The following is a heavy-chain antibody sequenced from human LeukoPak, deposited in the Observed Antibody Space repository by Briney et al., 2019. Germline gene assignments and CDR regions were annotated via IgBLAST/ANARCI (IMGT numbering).Heavy chain of an antibody. V-gene: IGHV4-59*01. J-gene: IGHJ5*02. CDR2: IDYSGST. Sequence: SETLSLTCTVSGDSISSYYWSWIRQPPGKGLEWIAYIDYSGSTNYNPSLKSRVTISVDTSKNQFSLKLSSGTAADTAVYYCARSAKYDFWSGPWGWFVPWGQRTLVTVSS. CDR3: ARSAKYDFWSGPWGWFVP. D-gene: IGHD3-3*01. CDR1: GDSISSYY.